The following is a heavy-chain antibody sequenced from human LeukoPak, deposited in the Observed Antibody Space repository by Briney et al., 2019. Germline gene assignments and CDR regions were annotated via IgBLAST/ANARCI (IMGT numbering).Heavy chain of an antibody. Sequence: SETLSLTCAVYGGSFSGYYWSWIRQHPGKGLEWIGYIYYSGSTYYNPSLKSRVTISVDTSKNQFSLRLRSVTAADTAVYYCVRESAYNWFDPWGQGTLVTVSS. V-gene: IGHV4-34*01. CDR3: VRESAYNWFDP. CDR2: IYYSGST. J-gene: IGHJ5*02. CDR1: GGSFSGYY.